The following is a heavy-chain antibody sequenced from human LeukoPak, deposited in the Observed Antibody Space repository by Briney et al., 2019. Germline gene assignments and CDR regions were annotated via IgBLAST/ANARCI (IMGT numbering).Heavy chain of an antibody. CDR2: IFYSGTT. CDR3: ARILNGGAGCYSY. Sequence: SETLSLTCTVSGGSISGSVYYWAWIRQPPGKRLEWMGSIFYSGTTYYNPSLKSRVTIYVGTSKNQFSLNLKSVTDADTAQYYCARILNGGAGCYSYWGQGTLVTVSS. J-gene: IGHJ4*02. CDR1: GGSISGSVYY. V-gene: IGHV4-39*01. D-gene: IGHD2-15*01.